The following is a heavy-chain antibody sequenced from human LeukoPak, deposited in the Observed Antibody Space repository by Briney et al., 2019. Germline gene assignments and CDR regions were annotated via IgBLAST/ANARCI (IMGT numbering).Heavy chain of an antibody. CDR3: ASALAGTRNAFDT. D-gene: IGHD6-19*01. CDR2: IHTDGSST. J-gene: IGHJ3*02. CDR1: GFTFTSYW. Sequence: GGSMRLSCAASGFTFTSYWMHWVRQAPGKGLVWVSRIHTDGSSTYYADSVKGRFTISRDNAKNTLYLQMNSLRAEDTAIYYCASALAGTRNAFDTWGQGTMVTVSS. V-gene: IGHV3-74*01.